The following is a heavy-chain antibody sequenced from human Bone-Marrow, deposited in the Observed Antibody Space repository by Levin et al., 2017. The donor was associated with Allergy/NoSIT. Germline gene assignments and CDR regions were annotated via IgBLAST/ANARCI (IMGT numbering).Heavy chain of an antibody. CDR3: ARDSSGYFSGWFDS. D-gene: IGHD3-22*01. V-gene: IGHV4-39*07. Sequence: SETLSLTCTVSGDSISSSIYYWGWIRQSPGKGLEWIGTVYHSGSTYYNPSLKSRVTISVDTIKNQFSLHLNSVTAADTAVYYCARDSSGYFSGWFDSWGLGAPVTVSS. CDR2: VYHSGST. J-gene: IGHJ5*01. CDR1: GDSISSSIYY.